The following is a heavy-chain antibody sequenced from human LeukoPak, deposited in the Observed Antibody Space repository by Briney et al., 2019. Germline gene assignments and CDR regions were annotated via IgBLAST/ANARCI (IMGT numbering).Heavy chain of an antibody. CDR1: GFTFSDYY. CDR2: ISSSSSYT. Sequence: GGSLRLSCAASGFTFSDYYMSWIRQAPGKGLEWVSYISSSSSYTNYADSVKGRFTISRDNAKNSLYLQMNSLRAEDTAAYYCARDPGYCSGGSCYDFDYWGQGTLVTVSS. D-gene: IGHD2-15*01. V-gene: IGHV3-11*05. J-gene: IGHJ4*02. CDR3: ARDPGYCSGGSCYDFDY.